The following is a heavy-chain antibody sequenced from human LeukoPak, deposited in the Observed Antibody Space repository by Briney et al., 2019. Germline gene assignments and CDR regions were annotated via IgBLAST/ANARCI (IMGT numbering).Heavy chain of an antibody. D-gene: IGHD4-23*01. CDR3: ARSGGNSVVDAFDI. Sequence: SETLSLTCTVSGGSISSYYWSWIRQPSGKGLEWIGYIYYSRSTNYNPSLKSRVTISVDTSKNQFSLKLSSVTAADTAVYYCARSGGNSVVDAFDIWGQGTMVTVSS. J-gene: IGHJ3*02. CDR1: GGSISSYY. CDR2: IYYSRST. V-gene: IGHV4-59*01.